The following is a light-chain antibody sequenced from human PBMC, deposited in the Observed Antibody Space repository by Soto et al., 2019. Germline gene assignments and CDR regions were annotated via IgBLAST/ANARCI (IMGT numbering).Light chain of an antibody. CDR3: QLYKDWPPLT. J-gene: IGKJ4*01. CDR1: QNININ. Sequence: EIVMTQSPLTLSVSPGERATLSCRASQNININLAWYQQRPGQAPRVLIYGASSRASGIPDRFSGSGSGTDFTLTINRLEPDDFAFYYCQLYKDWPPLTFGGGTRVEIK. V-gene: IGKV3D-15*01. CDR2: GAS.